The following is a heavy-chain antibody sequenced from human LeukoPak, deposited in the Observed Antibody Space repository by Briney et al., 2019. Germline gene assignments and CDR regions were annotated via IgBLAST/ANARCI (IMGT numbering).Heavy chain of an antibody. CDR1: GFTFSSYA. CDR2: ISGSGGST. V-gene: IGHV3-23*01. CDR3: ASSAGGSSSWYGDNWFDP. Sequence: GGSLRLSCAASGFTFSSYAMSWVRQAPGKGLEWVSAISGSGGSTYYADSVKGRFTISRDNSKNTLYLQMDSLRAEDTAVYYCASSAGGSSSWYGDNWFDPWGQGTLVTVSS. J-gene: IGHJ5*02. D-gene: IGHD6-13*01.